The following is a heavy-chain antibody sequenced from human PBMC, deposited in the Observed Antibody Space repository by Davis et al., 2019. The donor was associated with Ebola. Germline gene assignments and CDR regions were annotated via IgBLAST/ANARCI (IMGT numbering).Heavy chain of an antibody. CDR3: ARGREGPKDVLLWFGENYYYYDMDV. V-gene: IGHV5-10-1*01. CDR2: IDPSDSYT. CDR1: GYSFTSYW. D-gene: IGHD3-10*01. Sequence: GESLKISCKGSGYSFTSYWISWVRQMPGKGLEWMGRIDPSDSYTNYSPSFQGHVTISADKSISTAYLQWSSLKASDTAMYYCARGREGPKDVLLWFGENYYYYDMDVWGQGTTVTVSS. J-gene: IGHJ6*02.